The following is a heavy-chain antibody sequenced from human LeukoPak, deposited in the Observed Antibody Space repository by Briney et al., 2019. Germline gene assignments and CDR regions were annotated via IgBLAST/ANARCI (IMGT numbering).Heavy chain of an antibody. CDR3: ARGMVRGVIGNYYMDV. D-gene: IGHD3-10*01. V-gene: IGHV4-34*01. CDR2: INHSGST. J-gene: IGHJ6*03. CDR1: GGSFSGYY. Sequence: SETLSLTCAVYGGSFSGYYWSWIRQPPGKGLEWIGEINHSGSTNYNPSLKSRVTISVDTSKNQFSLKLSSVTAADTAVYYCARGMVRGVIGNYYMDVWGKGTTVTISS.